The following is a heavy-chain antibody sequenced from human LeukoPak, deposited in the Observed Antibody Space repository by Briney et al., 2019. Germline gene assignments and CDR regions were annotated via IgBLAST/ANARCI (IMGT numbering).Heavy chain of an antibody. CDR1: VGTFSSYA. Sequence: GSSVKDSCKASVGTFSSYAISWVGQAPGQGLEWMGGIIPIFGTANYAQKFQGRVTIIADESTSTAYMELSSLRSEDTAVYYCARGVVGATTGAYSFDYWGRGTLVTVSS. D-gene: IGHD1-26*01. CDR3: ARGVVGATTGAYSFDY. CDR2: IIPIFGTA. J-gene: IGHJ4*02. V-gene: IGHV1-69*01.